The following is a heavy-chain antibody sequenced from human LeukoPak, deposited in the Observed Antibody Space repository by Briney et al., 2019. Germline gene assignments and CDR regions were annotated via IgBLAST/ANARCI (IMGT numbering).Heavy chain of an antibody. D-gene: IGHD1-7*01. CDR2: ISSSSSTI. CDR1: GFTFSSYS. J-gene: IGHJ2*01. Sequence: GGSLRLSCAASGFTFSSYSMNWVRQAPGKGLEWVSYISSSSSTIYYADSVKGRFTISRDNSKNTLYLQMNSLRAEDTAVYYCAKEGRAGTRGFAWYFDLWGRGTLVTVSS. V-gene: IGHV3-48*01. CDR3: AKEGRAGTRGFAWYFDL.